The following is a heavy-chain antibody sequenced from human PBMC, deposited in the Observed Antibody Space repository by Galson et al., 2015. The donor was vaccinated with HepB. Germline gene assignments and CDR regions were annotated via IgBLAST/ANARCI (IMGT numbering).Heavy chain of an antibody. Sequence: SLRLSCAASGFTFSSYGMHWVRQAPGKGLEWVAVISYDGSNKYYADSVKGRFTISRDNSKNTLYLQMNSLRAEDTAVYYCAKQVTGSSSWLDNFQHWGQGTLVTVSS. CDR1: GFTFSSYG. D-gene: IGHD6-13*01. CDR3: AKQVTGSSSWLDNFQH. J-gene: IGHJ1*01. V-gene: IGHV3-30*18. CDR2: ISYDGSNK.